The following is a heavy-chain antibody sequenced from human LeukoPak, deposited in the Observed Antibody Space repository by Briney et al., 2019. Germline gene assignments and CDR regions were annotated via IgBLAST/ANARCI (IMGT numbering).Heavy chain of an antibody. D-gene: IGHD6-13*01. J-gene: IGHJ4*02. CDR2: IYSTGST. CDR1: GGSISSYY. CDR3: ARQIASAGTAGFDF. Sequence: SETLSLTCTVSGGSISSYYWSWIRQPAGKGLEWIGRIYSTGSTNYNPSLKSRVTMSVDTSKNQFSLRMRSVTAADTAVYYCARQIASAGTAGFDFWGQGALVTVSS. V-gene: IGHV4-4*07.